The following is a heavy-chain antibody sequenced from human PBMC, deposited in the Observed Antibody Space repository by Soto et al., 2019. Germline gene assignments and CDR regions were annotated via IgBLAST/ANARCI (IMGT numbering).Heavy chain of an antibody. Sequence: LSLTCTVSGGSLSSYYWSWIRQPPGKGLEWIGYIYYSGSTNYNPSLKSRVTISVDTSKNQFSLKLSSVTAADTAVYYCARYRIAAAGTRWFDPWGQGTLVTVSS. J-gene: IGHJ5*02. CDR1: GGSLSSYY. V-gene: IGHV4-59*01. CDR3: ARYRIAAAGTRWFDP. CDR2: IYYSGST. D-gene: IGHD6-13*01.